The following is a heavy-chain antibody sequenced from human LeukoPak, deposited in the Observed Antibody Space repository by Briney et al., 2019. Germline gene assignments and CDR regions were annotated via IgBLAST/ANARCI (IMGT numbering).Heavy chain of an antibody. CDR2: ISASGGNT. J-gene: IGHJ4*02. CDR3: AKVRDGSSDY. V-gene: IGHV3-23*01. Sequence: PGGSLRLSCAASGFTFNNYAMNWVRQAPGKGLEWVSAISASGGNTYYADSVKGRFTISRDNSKNTLFLQMNSLRAEDTALYFCAKVRDGSSDYWGQGTLVTVSS. CDR1: GFTFNNYA. D-gene: IGHD1-26*01.